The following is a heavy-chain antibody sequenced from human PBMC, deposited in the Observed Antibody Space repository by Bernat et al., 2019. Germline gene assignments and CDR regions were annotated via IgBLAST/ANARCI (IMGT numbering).Heavy chain of an antibody. D-gene: IGHD6-19*01. CDR2: ISGSGGST. J-gene: IGHJ4*02. CDR3: AKDWGYSSGPKYYFDY. Sequence: EVQLLESGGGLVQPGGSLRLSCAASGFTFSSYAMSWVRQAPGKGLEWVSAISGSGGSTYYADSVKGQFTISRDNSKNTLYLQMNSLRAEDTAVYYCAKDWGYSSGPKYYFDYWGQGTLVTVSS. CDR1: GFTFSSYA. V-gene: IGHV3-23*01.